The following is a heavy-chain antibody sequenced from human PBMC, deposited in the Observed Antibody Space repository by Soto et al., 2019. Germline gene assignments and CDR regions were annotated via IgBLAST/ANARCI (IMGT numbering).Heavy chain of an antibody. Sequence: QVQLVQSGAEVKKPGSSVKVSCKASGGTFSSYAISWVRQAPGQGLEWMGGIIPIFGTANYAQKFQGRVTITEDESTSTAYMELSSLRSEDTAVYYCAREPRGYCSGGSCYSGNRYFDLWGRGTLVTVSS. CDR2: IIPIFGTA. D-gene: IGHD2-15*01. CDR3: AREPRGYCSGGSCYSGNRYFDL. CDR1: GGTFSSYA. J-gene: IGHJ2*01. V-gene: IGHV1-69*01.